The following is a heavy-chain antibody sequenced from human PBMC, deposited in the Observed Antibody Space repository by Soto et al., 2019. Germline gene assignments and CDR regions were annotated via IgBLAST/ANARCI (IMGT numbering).Heavy chain of an antibody. CDR1: GFTFSSYA. CDR3: AKGIGSSGWYGVGY. V-gene: IGHV3-23*01. D-gene: IGHD6-19*01. J-gene: IGHJ4*02. CDR2: ISGSGGST. Sequence: EVQLLESGGGLVQPGGSLRLSCAASGFTFSSYAMSWVRQALGKGLEWVSAISGSGGSTYYADSVKGRFTISRDNSKNTLYLQMNSLRAEDTAVYYCAKGIGSSGWYGVGYWGQGTLVTVSS.